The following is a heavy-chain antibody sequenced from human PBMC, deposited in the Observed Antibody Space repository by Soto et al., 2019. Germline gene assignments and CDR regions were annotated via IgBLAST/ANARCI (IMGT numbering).Heavy chain of an antibody. V-gene: IGHV3-23*01. D-gene: IGHD3-9*01. J-gene: IGHJ5*02. CDR1: GFTFSSYA. CDR3: AKSVRYFDDPGGFDP. Sequence: EVQLLDSGGRLVQPGASLRLSCAASGFTFSSYAMSWVRQAPGKGLEWVSSISESGDSTSYAESVRGRFTISREDSKNTLYLQMNSLRAEDTAVYYCAKSVRYFDDPGGFDPWGQGTLVTVSS. CDR2: ISESGDST.